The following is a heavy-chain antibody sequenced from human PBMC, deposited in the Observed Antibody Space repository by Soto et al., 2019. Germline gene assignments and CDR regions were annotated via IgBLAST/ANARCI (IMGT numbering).Heavy chain of an antibody. V-gene: IGHV5-51*01. CDR3: MRSYGDSYYFYYGMDV. CDR1: GFIFSRYK. CDR2: INAGNSDT. J-gene: IGHJ6*02. Sequence: EVQLVQSGAEVKKSGESLKISCEGSGFIFSRYKIGWVRQMPGKGLEWMGIINAGNSDTTYSPSFQGQVTISADNSINTAYLQWSSLMASDTAMYYCMRSYGDSYYFYYGMDVWGQGTTVTVSS. D-gene: IGHD2-21*02.